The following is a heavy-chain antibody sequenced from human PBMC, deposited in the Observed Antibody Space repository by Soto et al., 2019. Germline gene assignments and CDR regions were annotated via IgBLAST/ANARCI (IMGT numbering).Heavy chain of an antibody. D-gene: IGHD2-2*02. J-gene: IGHJ4*02. CDR1: VGSLSIRSYY. V-gene: IGHV4-39*01. Sequence: SEALFLTCTVPVGSLSIRSYYWGWIRHPRGKGLEWIGSIYYSGSTYYNPSLKSRVTISVDTSKNQFSLKLSSVTAADTAVYYCARYCSSTSCYIEGLVYWGQGTMVTVSS. CDR3: ARYCSSTSCYIEGLVY. CDR2: IYYSGST.